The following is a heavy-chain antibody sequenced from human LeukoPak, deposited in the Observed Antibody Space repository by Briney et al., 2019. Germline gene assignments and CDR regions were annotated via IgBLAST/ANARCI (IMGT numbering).Heavy chain of an antibody. V-gene: IGHV3-15*01. D-gene: IGHD3-3*01. Sequence: GGSLRLSCAVSGFTFSNAWMTWVRQAPGKGLEWVGRIKSKADSGTTDYAAPVEGRFTISRDYSTTTLYLQMNSLKTEDTAVYYCTTISLSFWSGYFPFDYWGQGTLVTVSS. CDR2: IKSKADSGTT. J-gene: IGHJ4*02. CDR3: TTISLSFWSGYFPFDY. CDR1: GFTFSNAW.